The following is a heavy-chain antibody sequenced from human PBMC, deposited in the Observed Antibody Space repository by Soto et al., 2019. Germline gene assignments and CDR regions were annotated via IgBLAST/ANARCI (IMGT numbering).Heavy chain of an antibody. CDR1: GGSISSSTYF. CDR2: IDYSGTT. J-gene: IGHJ1*01. Sequence: QLQLQESGPGLVKPSETLSLTCTVSGGSISSSTYFWGWIRQPPGKGLEWIGSIDYSGTTYYNTSHRTRATISADTATYQLSLRLSSVTAADTAVYYCARHGSKSGSYSEYFQHWGQGTLVTVSS. CDR3: ARHGSKSGSYSEYFQH. D-gene: IGHD1-26*01. V-gene: IGHV4-39*01.